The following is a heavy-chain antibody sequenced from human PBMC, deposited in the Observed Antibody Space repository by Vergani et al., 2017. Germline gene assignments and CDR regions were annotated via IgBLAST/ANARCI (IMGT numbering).Heavy chain of an antibody. Sequence: VQLVESGGGVVQPGTSLRLSCVVSGFALNRHAMYWVRQAPGKGLEWVAHISPDGSATSYVDSVKGRFTISRDNTKNTLYLQMNSLRAEDTAVYYCAKVYAGFSGSYYEFYYYYMDVWGKGP. J-gene: IGHJ6*03. CDR1: GFALNRHA. V-gene: IGHV3-7*01. CDR3: AKVYAGFSGSYYEFYYYYMDV. CDR2: ISPDGSAT. D-gene: IGHD1-26*01.